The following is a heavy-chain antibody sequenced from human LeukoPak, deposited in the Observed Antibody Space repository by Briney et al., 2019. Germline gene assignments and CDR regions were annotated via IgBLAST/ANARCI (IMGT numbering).Heavy chain of an antibody. D-gene: IGHD2-2*02. J-gene: IGHJ6*03. CDR1: GFTFSSYS. V-gene: IGHV3-48*01. CDR3: AKLPAAIRYYMDV. Sequence: PGGSLRLSCAASGFTFSSYSMNWVRQAPGKGLEWVSYISSSSSTIYYADSVKGRFTISRDNAKNSLYLQMNSLRAEDTAVYYCAKLPAAIRYYMDVWGRGTTVTVSS. CDR2: ISSSSSTI.